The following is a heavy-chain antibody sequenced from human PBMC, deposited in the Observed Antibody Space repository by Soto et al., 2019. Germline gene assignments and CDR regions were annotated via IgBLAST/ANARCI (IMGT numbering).Heavy chain of an antibody. CDR3: ASPARNYDFWSGYSFDI. CDR1: GYTFTSYD. J-gene: IGHJ3*02. Sequence: ASVKVSCKASGYTFTSYDINWVRQATGQGLEWMGWMNPNSGNTGYAQKFQGRVTITRNTSISTAYMELSSLRSEDTAVYYCASPARNYDFWSGYSFDIWGQGTMVTVS. CDR2: MNPNSGNT. V-gene: IGHV1-8*01. D-gene: IGHD3-3*01.